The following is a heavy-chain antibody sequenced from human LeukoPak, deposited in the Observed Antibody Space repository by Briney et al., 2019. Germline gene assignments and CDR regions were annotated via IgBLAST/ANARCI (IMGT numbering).Heavy chain of an antibody. V-gene: IGHV3-30*02. J-gene: IGHJ4*02. CDR3: AKTQGALGTSFDY. CDR2: SR. D-gene: IGHD1-1*01. Sequence: SRFYMDSVKGRFTITRDNSENTVFLQMDSMRIGDSAIYFCAKTQGALGTSFDYWGQGALVTVSS.